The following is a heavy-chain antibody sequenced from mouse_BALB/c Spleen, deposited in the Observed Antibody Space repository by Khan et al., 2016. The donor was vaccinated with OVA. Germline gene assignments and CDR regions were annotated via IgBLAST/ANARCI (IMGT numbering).Heavy chain of an antibody. J-gene: IGHJ3*01. CDR2: IWSAGST. V-gene: IGHV2-2*02. Sequence: QVQLKESGPGLVQPSQSLSITCTVSGFSLTNYSVHWVRQSPGKGLEWLGVIWSAGSTDYNAAFISRLTIRKDNSRSQVFFKMNSLQPNDTAKCYWARRDYECGRGALVAYWGRGTVVTVAA. CDR1: GFSLTNYS. CDR3: ARRDYECGRGALVAY. D-gene: IGHD2-3*01.